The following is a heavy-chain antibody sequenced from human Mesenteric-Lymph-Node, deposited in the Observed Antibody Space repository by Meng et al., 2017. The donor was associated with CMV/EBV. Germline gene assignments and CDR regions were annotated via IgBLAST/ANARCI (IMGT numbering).Heavy chain of an antibody. V-gene: IGHV3-23*01. CDR1: GFTFSDYS. Sequence: GESLKISCAASGFTFSDYSMNWVRQAPGKGLEWVSGISGSSGSICSADSVKGRFTISRDNSKNTLYVQMDGLRAGDTAVYYCALPYRVQWPEGYYLDYWGHGTLVTVSS. J-gene: IGHJ4*01. CDR3: ALPYRVQWPEGYYLDY. CDR2: ISGSSGSI. D-gene: IGHD6-19*01.